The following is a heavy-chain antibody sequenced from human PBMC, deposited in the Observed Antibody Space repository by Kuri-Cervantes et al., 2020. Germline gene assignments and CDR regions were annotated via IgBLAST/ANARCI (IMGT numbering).Heavy chain of an antibody. CDR1: GFTFSSYA. J-gene: IGHJ5*02. CDR3: AKDGHYDSSGYYGVDP. D-gene: IGHD3-22*01. V-gene: IGHV3-30*09. CDR2: FSYDGTNS. Sequence: GESLKISCAASGFTFSSYAMHWVRQAPGKGLEWVAVFSYDGTNSYYADSVKGRFAISRDISKNTLYLQMNSLRAEDTAMYYCAKDGHYDSSGYYGVDPWGQGTLVTVSS.